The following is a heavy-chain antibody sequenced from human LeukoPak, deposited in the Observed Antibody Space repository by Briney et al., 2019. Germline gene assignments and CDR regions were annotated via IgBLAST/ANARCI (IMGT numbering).Heavy chain of an antibody. J-gene: IGHJ3*02. CDR2: ITNSANSI. CDR1: GFTFSDYY. Sequence: GGSLRLSCAASGFTFSDYYMSWIRQAPGKGLEWVSYITNSANSITYADSVKGRFTISRDNAKNSLFLQMSSLKDEDTAVYYCARDLHYAFDIWGQGTMVTVSS. V-gene: IGHV3-11*04. CDR3: ARDLHYAFDI.